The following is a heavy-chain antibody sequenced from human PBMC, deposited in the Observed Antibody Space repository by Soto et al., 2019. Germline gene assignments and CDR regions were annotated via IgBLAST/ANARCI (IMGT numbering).Heavy chain of an antibody. V-gene: IGHV4-34*01. D-gene: IGHD5-12*01. CDR2: INHRGYT. CDR3: ARVDIVTTNWFDP. CDR1: GGSFSGYY. J-gene: IGHJ5*02. Sequence: SETLSLTCAVYGGSFSGYYWSWIRQPPGKGLEWIGEINHRGYTTYNPSLKSRVTISVDTSKNQFSLKLSSVTAADTAVYYCARVDIVTTNWFDPWGQGTPVTVSS.